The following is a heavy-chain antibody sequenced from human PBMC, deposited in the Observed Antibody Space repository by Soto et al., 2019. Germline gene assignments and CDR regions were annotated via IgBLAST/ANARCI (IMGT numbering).Heavy chain of an antibody. CDR3: ASQLYYYDASGYKNQYYFDY. CDR2: IYYSGNT. D-gene: IGHD3-22*01. V-gene: IGHV4-39*01. CDR1: DESISRRSSY. J-gene: IGHJ4*02. Sequence: SQTLSLTCTVCDESISRRSSYQGYIRQPPGRGLEWIGTIYYSGNTFYNPSLKSRVTVSADTSRNQFSLKLSSVTAADTAVYYCASQLYYYDASGYKNQYYFDYWGQGTLVTVSS.